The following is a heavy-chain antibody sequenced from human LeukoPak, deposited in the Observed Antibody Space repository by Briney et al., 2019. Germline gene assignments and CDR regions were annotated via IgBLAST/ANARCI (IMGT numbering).Heavy chain of an antibody. Sequence: GRSLRLSCAASGFTFDDYAMHWVRQAPGKGLEWGSGISWNSGSIGYADYVKGRFTISRDNAKNSLYLQMNSLRAEDTALYYCAKDTRRDDYYGSGSYYNHWGQGTLVTVSS. J-gene: IGHJ5*02. CDR1: GFTFDDYA. CDR3: AKDTRRDDYYGSGSYYNH. D-gene: IGHD3-10*01. V-gene: IGHV3-9*01. CDR2: ISWNSGSI.